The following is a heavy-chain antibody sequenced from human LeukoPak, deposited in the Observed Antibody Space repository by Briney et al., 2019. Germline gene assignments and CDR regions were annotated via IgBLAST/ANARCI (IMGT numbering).Heavy chain of an antibody. CDR1: GYSFTSYW. Sequence: GESLKISCKGSGYSFTSYWIDWVRQMPGKGLEWMGIMYPGDSETRYSPSFQSQVTISADKSISTAYLQWSSLKASDTAIYYCATTLYSGIYGDAFDIWGQGTMVTVSS. V-gene: IGHV5-51*01. J-gene: IGHJ3*02. D-gene: IGHD1-26*01. CDR2: MYPGDSET. CDR3: ATTLYSGIYGDAFDI.